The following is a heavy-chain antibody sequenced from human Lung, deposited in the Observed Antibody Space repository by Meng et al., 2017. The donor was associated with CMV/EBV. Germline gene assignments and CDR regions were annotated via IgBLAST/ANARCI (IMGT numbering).Heavy chain of an antibody. CDR1: GFIFSYYE. V-gene: IGHV3-48*03. Sequence: SCAASGFIFSYYEMSWVRQAPGRGLEWLSYISTSGDTTHYADSVKGRFTISRDNAKNSLYLQMNSLTPEDTAIYYCAHYYGSGRQATGAFDIWGQGXMGTVSS. J-gene: IGHJ3*02. D-gene: IGHD3-10*01. CDR2: ISTSGDTT. CDR3: AHYYGSGRQATGAFDI.